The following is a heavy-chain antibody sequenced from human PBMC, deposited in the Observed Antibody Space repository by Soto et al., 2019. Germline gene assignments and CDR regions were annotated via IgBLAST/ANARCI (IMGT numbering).Heavy chain of an antibody. V-gene: IGHV4-34*01. Sequence: QVQLQQWGAGLLKPSETLSLNCAVTGGSLSGYYWSWIRQPPGKGLEWIGEVKDGGHTNYSPSLRGRVTISSDTCNNQFSLRLNSVTAADTGVYYCSRGNYYYYGMDVWGQGTTVTVSS. J-gene: IGHJ6*02. CDR3: SRGNYYYYGMDV. CDR2: VKDGGHT. CDR1: GGSLSGYY.